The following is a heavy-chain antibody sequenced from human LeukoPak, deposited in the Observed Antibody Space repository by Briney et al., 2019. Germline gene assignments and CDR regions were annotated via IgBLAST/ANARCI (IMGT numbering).Heavy chain of an antibody. Sequence: PSETLSLTCTVSGGSISSYYWSWIRQSPGKGLEWIGYIYYSGSTNYNPSLKSRVTISVDTSKNQFSLKLSSVTAADTAVYYCARGVWGSYRFDYWGQGTLVTVSS. CDR1: GGSISSYY. CDR3: ARGVWGSYRFDY. CDR2: IYYSGST. D-gene: IGHD3-16*02. V-gene: IGHV4-59*01. J-gene: IGHJ4*02.